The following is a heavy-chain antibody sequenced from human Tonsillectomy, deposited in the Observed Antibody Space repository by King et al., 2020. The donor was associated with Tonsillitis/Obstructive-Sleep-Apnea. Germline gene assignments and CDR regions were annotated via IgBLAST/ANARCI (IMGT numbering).Heavy chain of an antibody. V-gene: IGHV3-30*01. CDR3: ARGPSGWYSPDEFQH. J-gene: IGHJ1*01. CDR2: ISYDGSNK. D-gene: IGHD6-19*01. Sequence: VQLVESGGGVVQPGRSLRLSCAASGFTFSSYAMHWVRQAPGKGLEWGAVISYDGSNKYYADSVKGRFTISRDNSKNTLYLQMNSLRAEDTAVYYCARGPSGWYSPDEFQHWGQGTLVTVSS. CDR1: GFTFSSYA.